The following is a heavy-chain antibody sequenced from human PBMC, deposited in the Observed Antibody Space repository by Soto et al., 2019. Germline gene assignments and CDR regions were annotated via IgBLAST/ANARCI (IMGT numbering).Heavy chain of an antibody. CDR3: ARAWTAGAGWPNWFDL. CDR1: GGSISGVGYY. J-gene: IGHJ5*02. V-gene: IGHV4-31*03. Sequence: QLQLQESGPGLVEPSQTMSLTCTVSGGSISGVGYYWGWISQHPGKGLEWIGYIHHSGTTYYNPSLKSRLTISLDPSKTHIPLKLSSVTAADPAVYYCARAWTAGAGWPNWFDLGGQGTLVTVSS. D-gene: IGHD6-13*01. CDR2: IHHSGTT.